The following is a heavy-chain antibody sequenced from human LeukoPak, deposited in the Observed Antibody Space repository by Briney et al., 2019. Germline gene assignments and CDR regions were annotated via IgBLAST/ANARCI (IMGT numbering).Heavy chain of an antibody. V-gene: IGHV4-61*02. CDR3: ARERLERRDNWFDP. CDR1: GGSISSGSYY. D-gene: IGHD1-1*01. J-gene: IGHJ5*02. Sequence: SQTLSLTCTVSGGSISSGSYYWSWIRQPAGRGLEWIGRIYTSGSTNYNPSLKSRVTISVDTSKNQFSLKLSSVTAADTAVYYCARERLERRDNWFDPWGQGTLVTVSS. CDR2: IYTSGST.